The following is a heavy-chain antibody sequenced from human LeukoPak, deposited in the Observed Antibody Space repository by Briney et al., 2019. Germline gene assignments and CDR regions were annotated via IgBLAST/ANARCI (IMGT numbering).Heavy chain of an antibody. CDR2: IRYTGTT. Sequence: SETLCLTCSVSGGSFRNYYWSWVRQLPGKGLECIGDIRYTGTTNYNPSLKGRVTISLDTSKSQFSLKLSSVTAADTAVYYGASRANYGGIYWYFDLWGRGTLVTVSS. CDR1: GGSFRNYY. D-gene: IGHD4-23*01. V-gene: IGHV4-59*08. J-gene: IGHJ2*01. CDR3: ASRANYGGIYWYFDL.